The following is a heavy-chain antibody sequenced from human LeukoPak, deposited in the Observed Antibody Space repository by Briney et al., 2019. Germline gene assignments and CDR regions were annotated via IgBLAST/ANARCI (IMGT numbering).Heavy chain of an antibody. CDR3: ARPWGSGYLAFDY. D-gene: IGHD3-22*01. J-gene: IGHJ4*02. CDR2: INPNSGGT. Sequence: EASVTVSCKASGYTFTGYYMHWVRQAPGQGLEWMGWINPNSGGTNYAQKFQGRVTMTRDTSISTAYMELSRLRSDDTAVYYCARPWGSGYLAFDYWGQGTLVTVSS. V-gene: IGHV1-2*02. CDR1: GYTFTGYY.